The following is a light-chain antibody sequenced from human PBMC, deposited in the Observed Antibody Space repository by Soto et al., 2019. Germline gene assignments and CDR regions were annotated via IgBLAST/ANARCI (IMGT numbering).Light chain of an antibody. J-gene: IGKJ4*01. V-gene: IGKV1-39*01. CDR1: ERISNF. Sequence: DIQMTQSPSSLSASVGDTVTITCRAGERISNFLNWYQQKPGKAPRLLMYAASSLRSEVPSRFSGSGSGTDFTLTISGLQPDDSATYFCQQSYSLPLTFGGGTKVDIK. CDR3: QQSYSLPLT. CDR2: AAS.